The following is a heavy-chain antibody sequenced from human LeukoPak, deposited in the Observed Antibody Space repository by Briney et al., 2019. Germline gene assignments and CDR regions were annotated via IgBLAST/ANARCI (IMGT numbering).Heavy chain of an antibody. CDR1: GFTVSSNY. V-gene: IGHV3-66*01. Sequence: GGSLRLSCAASGFTVSSNYMSWVRQAPGKGLEWVSVIYSGGSTYYADSVKGRFTISRDNSKNTLYLQMNSLRAEDTAVYYCATPLLWFGELSTDHWGQGTLVTVSS. CDR3: ATPLLWFGELSTDH. CDR2: IYSGGST. J-gene: IGHJ4*02. D-gene: IGHD3-10*01.